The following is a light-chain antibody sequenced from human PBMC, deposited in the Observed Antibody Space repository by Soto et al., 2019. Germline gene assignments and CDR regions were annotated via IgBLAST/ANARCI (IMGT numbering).Light chain of an antibody. CDR1: SSDVGGYNY. J-gene: IGLJ3*02. CDR2: EVT. V-gene: IGLV2-14*01. CDR3: KSYTSSGTRV. Sequence: QSALTQPASVSGSPGQSITMSCTGTSSDVGGYNYVSWYQQYPGKAPKLLIYEVTNRPSGVSNRFSGSKSGNTASLTISGLQAEDEADYYCKSYTSSGTRVFGGGTKLTVL.